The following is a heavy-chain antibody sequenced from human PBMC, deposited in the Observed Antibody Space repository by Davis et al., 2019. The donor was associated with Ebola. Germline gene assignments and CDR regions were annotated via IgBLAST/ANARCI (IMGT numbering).Heavy chain of an antibody. V-gene: IGHV3-30-3*01. CDR2: ISYDGSNK. CDR3: ARGEAITIFGVVTTSPYGDYTY. Sequence: PGGSLRLSCAASGFTFSSYAMHWVRQAPGKGLEWVAVISYDGSNKYYADSVKGRFTISRDNSKNTLSLQMNSMRAEDTAVYYCARGEAITIFGVVTTSPYGDYTYWGQGTLVTVSS. J-gene: IGHJ4*02. CDR1: GFTFSSYA. D-gene: IGHD3-3*01.